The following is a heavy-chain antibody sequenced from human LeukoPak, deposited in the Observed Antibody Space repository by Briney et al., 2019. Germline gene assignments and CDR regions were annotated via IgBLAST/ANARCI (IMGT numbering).Heavy chain of an antibody. CDR2: ISSSGSTI. Sequence: PGGSLRLSCAASGFTFSSYEMNWVRQAPGKGMEWVSYISSSGSTIYYADSVKGRFAISRDNAKNSLYLQMNSLRAENTAVYYCAELGITRIGDVGGKGTAVTISA. J-gene: IGHJ6*04. D-gene: IGHD3-10*02. CDR3: AELGITRIGDV. CDR1: GFTFSSYE. V-gene: IGHV3-48*03.